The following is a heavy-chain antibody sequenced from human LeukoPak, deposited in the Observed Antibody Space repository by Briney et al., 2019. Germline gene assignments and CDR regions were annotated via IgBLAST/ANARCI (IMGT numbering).Heavy chain of an antibody. CDR3: VRDPYSSSWYYFDY. CDR1: GGSISSGSYY. Sequence: SETLSLTCTVSGGSISSGSYYWSWIRQPAGKGLEWIGRIYTSGSTNYNPSLKSRVTISVDTSKNQFSLKLSSVTAADTAVYYCVRDPYSSSWYYFDYWGQGILVTVSS. CDR2: IYTSGST. V-gene: IGHV4-61*02. D-gene: IGHD6-13*01. J-gene: IGHJ4*02.